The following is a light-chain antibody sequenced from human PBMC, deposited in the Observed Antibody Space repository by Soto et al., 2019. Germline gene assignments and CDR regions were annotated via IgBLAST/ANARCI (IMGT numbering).Light chain of an antibody. CDR3: QQYETFSGT. CDR1: QSVSSY. J-gene: IGKJ1*01. Sequence: EIVLTQSPAPLSLSPGERATLSCRASQSVSSYLAWYQQKPGQAPRLLIYDASALPRGVPSRFSGSGSGTKFTLTIASLQPDDVATYYCQQYETFSGTFGPGTKVDI. V-gene: IGKV3-11*01. CDR2: DAS.